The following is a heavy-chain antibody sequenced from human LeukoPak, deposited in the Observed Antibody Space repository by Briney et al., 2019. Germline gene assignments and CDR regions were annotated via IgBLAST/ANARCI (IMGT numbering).Heavy chain of an antibody. J-gene: IGHJ4*02. CDR2: ISSDGRST. D-gene: IGHD3-16*01. CDR3: ASQLGGNVY. Sequence: GGSLRLSCAASGFTFSDNLMHWVRQAPGKGMVWVSVISSDGRSTIYTDSVKGRFTISRDNAKNTLYLQMDSLRAEDTAVYFCASQLGGNVYWGQGTLVTVSS. V-gene: IGHV3-74*01. CDR1: GFTFSDNL.